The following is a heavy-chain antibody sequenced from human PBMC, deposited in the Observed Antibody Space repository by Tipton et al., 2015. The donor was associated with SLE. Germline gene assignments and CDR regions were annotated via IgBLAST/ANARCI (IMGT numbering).Heavy chain of an antibody. CDR1: GGAISTFY. D-gene: IGHD6-19*01. Sequence: TLSLTCTVSGGAISTFYWSWIRQPAGKGLEWIGRIYSSGRTNYNPSLKSRVTMSVDTSRKQFSLKLTSVTAADTAVYYCARRGWVDAFDIWGQGTMVIVSS. J-gene: IGHJ3*02. V-gene: IGHV4-4*07. CDR3: ARRGWVDAFDI. CDR2: IYSSGRT.